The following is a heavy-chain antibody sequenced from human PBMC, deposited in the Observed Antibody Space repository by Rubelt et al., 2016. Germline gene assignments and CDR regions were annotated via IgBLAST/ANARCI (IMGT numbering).Heavy chain of an antibody. CDR2: INHSGST. Sequence: QVQLQQWGAGLLKPSETLSLTCAVSGGSFSASYWSWIRQPPGKGLEWIGEINHSGSTTYNPSLKRRVTRSVDRAKDQFSLALISVTAADTAVYYCASQRGYSRGRHWGQGTLVTVSS. CDR3: ASQRGYSRGRH. D-gene: IGHD6-19*01. V-gene: IGHV4-34*01. J-gene: IGHJ4*02. CDR1: GGSFSASY.